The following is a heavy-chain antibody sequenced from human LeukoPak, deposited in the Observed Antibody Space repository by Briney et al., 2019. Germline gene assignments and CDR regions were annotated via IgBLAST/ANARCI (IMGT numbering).Heavy chain of an antibody. CDR2: LNPNNGKR. D-gene: IGHD6-13*01. CDR3: ARGNIASTGLSWFDP. J-gene: IGHJ5*02. V-gene: IGHV1-8*02. Sequence: ASVKVSCKASGYTFTNYDINWVRQTSGQGLEWMGWLNPNNGKRGYAQKFQGRVTITRDTPTSTAYIELSSLRSEDTAVYYCARGNIASTGLSWFDPWGQGTLVTVSS. CDR1: GYTFTNYD.